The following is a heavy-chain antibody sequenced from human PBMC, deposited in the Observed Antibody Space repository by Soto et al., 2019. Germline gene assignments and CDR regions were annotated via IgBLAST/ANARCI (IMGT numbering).Heavy chain of an antibody. Sequence: ASVKVSCKGFGYSFMKYGINWVRQAPGQGLEWVGWISPYSGYTHSAQKFHGRLTLTTDTAASTAYMELRILRSADTALYYCAREASVLIPAAQPSRFDSWGQGTLVTV. CDR1: GYSFMKYG. J-gene: IGHJ4*02. CDR3: AREASVLIPAAQPSRFDS. V-gene: IGHV1-18*01. D-gene: IGHD2-2*01. CDR2: ISPYSGYT.